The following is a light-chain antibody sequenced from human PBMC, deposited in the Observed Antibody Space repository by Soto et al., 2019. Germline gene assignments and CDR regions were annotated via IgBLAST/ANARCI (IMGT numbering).Light chain of an antibody. CDR2: DVT. CDR3: CSYAGGNLYV. CDR1: NSDVGGYNY. V-gene: IGLV2-11*01. J-gene: IGLJ1*01. Sequence: QSVLTQPRSVSGSPRQSVSISCTGTNSDVGGYNYVSWYQQHPAKAPRLIIYDVTNRPSGVPDRCSGSKSGNTASLTISGLQADDEADCYCCSYAGGNLYVFGTGTKVTVL.